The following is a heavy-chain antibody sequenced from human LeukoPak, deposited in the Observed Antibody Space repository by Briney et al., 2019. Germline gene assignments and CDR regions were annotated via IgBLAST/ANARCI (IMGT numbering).Heavy chain of an antibody. Sequence: PSETLSLTCTVSGGSINSGSSYWSWIRQPAGKGLEWIGRIYTSGSTDYNPSLKSRVTLSVDTSKNQFSLKLNSVTAADTAVYYCARGPPPDFDYWGRGTLVTVSS. CDR3: ARGPPPDFDY. CDR1: GGSINSGSSY. J-gene: IGHJ4*02. V-gene: IGHV4-61*02. CDR2: IYTSGST.